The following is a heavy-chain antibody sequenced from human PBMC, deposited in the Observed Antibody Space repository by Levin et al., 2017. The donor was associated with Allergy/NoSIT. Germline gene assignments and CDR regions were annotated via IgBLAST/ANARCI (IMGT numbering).Heavy chain of an antibody. V-gene: IGHV2-5*02. CDR3: AHRIAYTQNFDY. D-gene: IGHD2-2*02. Sequence: SGPTLVKPTQTLTLTCTFAGFSLSTTGVGVGWVRQPPGKALEWLALIYWDDDKRYSPSLKSRLTITKDTSKNQVVLTMTNMDPVDTATYFCAHRIAYTQNFDYWGQGTLVTVSS. J-gene: IGHJ4*02. CDR1: GFSLSTTGVG. CDR2: IYWDDDK.